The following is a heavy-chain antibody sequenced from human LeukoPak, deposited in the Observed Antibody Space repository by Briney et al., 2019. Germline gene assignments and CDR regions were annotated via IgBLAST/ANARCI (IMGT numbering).Heavy chain of an antibody. CDR2: INHSGST. CDR3: SIVVSPFVRCGERYYFDY. D-gene: IGHD2-21*01. Sequence: SETLSLTCAVYGGSFSGYYWSWIRQRPGKGLEWIGEINHSGSTNDNTSLKSRVTISVKTSKNQSSLKLRSMTGADTAGYYLSIVVSPFVRCGERYYFDYWGQGTLVTVSS. V-gene: IGHV4-34*01. CDR1: GGSFSGYY. J-gene: IGHJ4*02.